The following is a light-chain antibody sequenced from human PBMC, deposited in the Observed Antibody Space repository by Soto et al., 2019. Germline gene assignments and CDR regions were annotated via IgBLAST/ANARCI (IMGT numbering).Light chain of an antibody. CDR1: SSDVGEYNY. Sequence: QSVLTQPASVSGSPGQSITIFCTGTSSDVGEYNYVSWFQQHPGKAPKLVIYDVSNRPSGVSNRFSGSKSANTASLTISGLQAEDEADYYCSSYTTSVTVVFGGGTKLTGL. CDR2: DVS. V-gene: IGLV2-14*01. J-gene: IGLJ2*01. CDR3: SSYTTSVTVV.